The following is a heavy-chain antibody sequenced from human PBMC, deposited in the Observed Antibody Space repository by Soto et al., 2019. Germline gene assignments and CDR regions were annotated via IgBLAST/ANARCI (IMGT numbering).Heavy chain of an antibody. CDR3: ARENPDTAMASDY. Sequence: PGGSLRLSCAASGFTFSSYGMHWVRQAPGKGLEWVAVIWYDGGNKYYADSVKGRFTISRDNSKNTLYLQMNSLRAEDTAVYYCARENPDTAMASDYWGQGTLVTVSS. J-gene: IGHJ4*02. CDR1: GFTFSSYG. V-gene: IGHV3-33*01. CDR2: IWYDGGNK. D-gene: IGHD5-18*01.